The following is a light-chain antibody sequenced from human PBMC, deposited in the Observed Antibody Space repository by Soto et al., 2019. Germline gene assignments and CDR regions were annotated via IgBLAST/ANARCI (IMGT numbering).Light chain of an antibody. CDR1: SSNIGNSH. CDR2: DTN. J-gene: IGLJ2*01. CDR3: ATWDSSRNVVI. V-gene: IGLV1-51*01. Sequence: QSVLTQPPSVSAAPGQKVTISCSAGSSNIGNSHISWYQQFPGTVPKLLIYDTNERPSGIPDRFSGSKSGTSATLGITGLQTGDEAEYYCATWDSSRNVVIFGGGTQLTVL.